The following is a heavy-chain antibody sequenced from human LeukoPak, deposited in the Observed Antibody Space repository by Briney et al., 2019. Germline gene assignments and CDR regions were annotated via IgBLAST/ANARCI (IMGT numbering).Heavy chain of an antibody. CDR2: ISYDGSNK. D-gene: IGHD3-10*01. J-gene: IGHJ4*02. Sequence: GGSLRLSCAASGFTFSSFGMHWVRQAPGKGLEWWAVISYDGSNKYYADSVKGRFTISRDNSKNTLYLQMNSLRAEDTAVYYCAKRGTMVRGMLLTDFDYWGQGTLVTVSS. CDR3: AKRGTMVRGMLLTDFDY. V-gene: IGHV3-30*18. CDR1: GFTFSSFG.